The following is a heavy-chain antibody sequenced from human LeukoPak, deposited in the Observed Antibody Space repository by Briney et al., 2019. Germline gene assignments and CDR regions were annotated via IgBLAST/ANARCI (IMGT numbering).Heavy chain of an antibody. D-gene: IGHD4-17*01. J-gene: IGHJ4*02. CDR3: ARLKNDYGEYYFDY. CDR2: IYHSGST. Sequence: PSETLSLTCAVSGYSISSGYYWGWIRQPPGKGLEWIGRIYHSGSTYYNPSLKSRVTISVETSKNQFSLNLSTVTAANTAVYYCARLKNDYGEYYFDYWGQGTLVTVSS. V-gene: IGHV4-38-2*01. CDR1: GYSISSGYY.